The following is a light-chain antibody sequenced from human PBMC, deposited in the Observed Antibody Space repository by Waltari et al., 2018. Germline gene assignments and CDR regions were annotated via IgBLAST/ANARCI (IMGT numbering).Light chain of an antibody. CDR2: DVS. CDR3: VAYTSTRTPYV. J-gene: IGLJ1*01. Sequence: SALTQPDSLFASPGHSITISCSESDRALGSLPYFSWLQQYPGKSPKLMIYDVSNRPSGVSDRFSGARSGKTASRTISGLQAEDEAEYYCVAYTSTRTPYVFGSGTRVTVL. V-gene: IGLV2-14*03. CDR1: DRALGSLPY.